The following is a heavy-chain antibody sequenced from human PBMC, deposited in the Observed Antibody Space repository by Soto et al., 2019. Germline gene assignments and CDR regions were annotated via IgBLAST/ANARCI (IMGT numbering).Heavy chain of an antibody. CDR2: IYYSGST. Sequence: SETLSLTCTVSGGSISSYYWSWIRQPPGKGLEWIGYIYYSGSTNYNPSLKSRVTISVDTSKNQFSLKLSSVTAADTAVYYCARDGSLLWFGESAGGDYYYGMDVWGQGTTVTVSS. CDR1: GGSISSYY. J-gene: IGHJ6*02. V-gene: IGHV4-59*01. D-gene: IGHD3-10*01. CDR3: ARDGSLLWFGESAGGDYYYGMDV.